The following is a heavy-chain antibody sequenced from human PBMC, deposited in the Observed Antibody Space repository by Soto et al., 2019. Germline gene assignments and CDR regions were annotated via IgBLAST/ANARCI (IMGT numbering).Heavy chain of an antibody. CDR3: ARTTYSGYSYGPGYFDY. D-gene: IGHD5-18*01. J-gene: IGHJ4*02. CDR1: GGSISRGGYS. V-gene: IGHV4-30-2*01. Sequence: SETLSLTCAVSGGSISRGGYSWSWIRQPPGKGLEWIGYIYHSGSTYYNPSLKSRVTISVDRSKNQFSLKLSSVTAADTAVYYCARTTYSGYSYGPGYFDYWGQGTLVTVSS. CDR2: IYHSGST.